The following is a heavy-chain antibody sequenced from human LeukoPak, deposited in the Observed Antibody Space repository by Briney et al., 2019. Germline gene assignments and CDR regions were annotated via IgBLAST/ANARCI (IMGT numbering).Heavy chain of an antibody. D-gene: IGHD3-3*01. V-gene: IGHV4-34*01. Sequence: PSETLSLTCAVYGGSFSGYFYNWIRQTPGQGLEWIGEINHSGDTNYNPSLKSRVTMCVDSSKNQLSLSLSSLTAADTAVYYCARHLRLLESPFPPRAFDIWGQGTTVTVSS. CDR1: GGSFSGYF. J-gene: IGHJ3*02. CDR3: ARHLRLLESPFPPRAFDI. CDR2: INHSGDT.